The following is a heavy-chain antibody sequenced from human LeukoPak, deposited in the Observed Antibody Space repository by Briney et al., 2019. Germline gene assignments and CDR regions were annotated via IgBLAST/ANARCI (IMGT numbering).Heavy chain of an antibody. Sequence: PSETLSLTCTVSGSSIGSSAYSWGWIRQPPGKGLEWIGSISYTGTTYYNPSLKSRVTISLDTSKNQFSLKLISVTAADTALYYCAREGPHGSGIYYNPLDYWGQGALVIVSS. CDR2: ISYTGTT. V-gene: IGHV4-39*02. D-gene: IGHD3-10*01. CDR3: AREGPHGSGIYYNPLDY. CDR1: GSSIGSSAYS. J-gene: IGHJ4*02.